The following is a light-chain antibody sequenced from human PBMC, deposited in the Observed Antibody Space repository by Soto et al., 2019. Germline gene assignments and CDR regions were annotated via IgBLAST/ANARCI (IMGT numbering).Light chain of an antibody. V-gene: IGKV3-20*01. CDR2: GAS. Sequence: EIVLTQSPGTLSLSPGERATLACRASQSVSSTYLAWYQQKPGQAPGLLLYGASNRASGIPDRFAGSGSGTDFTLTISRLEPEDFAVHYCQQYGSSPPTVGGGTKVDSK. CDR1: QSVSSTY. CDR3: QQYGSSPPT. J-gene: IGKJ4*01.